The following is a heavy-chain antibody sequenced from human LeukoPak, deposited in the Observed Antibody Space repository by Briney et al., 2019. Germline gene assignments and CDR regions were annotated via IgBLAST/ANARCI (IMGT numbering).Heavy chain of an antibody. CDR3: ASERGGDAWRIVGATSFDY. CDR2: INPNSGGT. CDR1: GYTFTGYY. J-gene: IGHJ4*02. D-gene: IGHD1-26*01. Sequence: ASVKVSCKASGYTFTGYYMHWVRQAPGQGLEWMGWINPNSGGTNYAQKFQGRVTMTRDTSISTAYMELSRLRSDDTAVYYCASERGGDAWRIVGATSFDYWGQGTLVTVSS. V-gene: IGHV1-2*02.